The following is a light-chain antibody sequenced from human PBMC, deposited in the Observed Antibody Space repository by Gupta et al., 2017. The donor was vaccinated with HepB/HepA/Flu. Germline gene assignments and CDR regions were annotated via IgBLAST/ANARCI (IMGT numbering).Light chain of an antibody. Sequence: QSALTQPASVAASPGLSSTISCTGTSSDVGGYNYVSWYHKHTAKDHKRMRYDVSNRPSGVPNRFLGSKSGKTAYLNTYGLQAEEEADDYCSYSKSSSNHVVFGGGTNLTVL. J-gene: IGLJ2*01. CDR1: SSDVGGYNY. CDR2: DVS. CDR3: SYSKSSSNHVV. V-gene: IGLV2-14*01.